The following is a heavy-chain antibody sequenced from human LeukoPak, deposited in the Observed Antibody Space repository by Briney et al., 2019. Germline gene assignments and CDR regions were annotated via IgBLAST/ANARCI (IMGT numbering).Heavy chain of an antibody. CDR3: AREEWELLGNNWFDP. CDR1: GGSFSGYY. Sequence: SETLSLTCAVYGGSFSGYYWSWIRQPPGKGLEWIGYIYYSGSTNYNPSLKSRVTISVDTSKNQFSLKLSSVTAADTAVYYCAREEWELLGNNWFDPWGQGTLVTVSS. V-gene: IGHV4-59*01. D-gene: IGHD1-26*01. CDR2: IYYSGST. J-gene: IGHJ5*02.